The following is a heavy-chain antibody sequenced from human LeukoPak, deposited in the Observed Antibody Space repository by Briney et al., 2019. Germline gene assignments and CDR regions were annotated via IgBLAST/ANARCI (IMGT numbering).Heavy chain of an antibody. CDR3: ARESEYSGSYPSEAFDI. CDR1: GYTFTSYY. D-gene: IGHD1-26*01. Sequence: ASVKVSCKASGYTFTSYYMHWVRQAPGQGLEWMGIINPSGGSTSYAQKFQGRVTMTRDMSTSTVYMELSSLRSEDTAVYYCARESEYSGSYPSEAFDIWGQGTMVTVSS. J-gene: IGHJ3*02. V-gene: IGHV1-46*01. CDR2: INPSGGST.